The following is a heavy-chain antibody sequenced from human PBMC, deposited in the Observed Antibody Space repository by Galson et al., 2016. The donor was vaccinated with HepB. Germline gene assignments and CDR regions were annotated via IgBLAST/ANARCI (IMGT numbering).Heavy chain of an antibody. CDR3: ASNWDYFDY. D-gene: IGHD7-27*01. V-gene: IGHV3-30-3*01. Sequence: SLRLSCAASGFTFTTYAMHWVRQAPGKGLEWVAVISYDGNNKYYADSVKGRFTISRDNSKNTVYLQMNSLRAEDTALYYCASNWDYFDYWGQGTLVTGSS. CDR1: GFTFTTYA. CDR2: ISYDGNNK. J-gene: IGHJ4*02.